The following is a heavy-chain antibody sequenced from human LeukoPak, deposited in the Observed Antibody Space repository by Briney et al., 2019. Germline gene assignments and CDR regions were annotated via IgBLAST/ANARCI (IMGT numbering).Heavy chain of an antibody. CDR3: ARDMGERYSSSCFDF. V-gene: IGHV3-30-3*01. CDR1: GFTFSTYA. D-gene: IGHD6-13*01. J-gene: IGHJ4*02. CDR2: ISYDGSNN. Sequence: GRSLRLSCAASGFTFSTYAMHWVRQAPGKGLEWVAVISYDGSNNYYADSVKGRFTISRDNSKNTLYLQMNSLRAEDTAVYYCARDMGERYSSSCFDFWGQGTLVTVSS.